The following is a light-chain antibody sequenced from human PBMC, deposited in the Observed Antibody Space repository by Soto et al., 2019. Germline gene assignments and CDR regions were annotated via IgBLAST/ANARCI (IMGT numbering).Light chain of an antibody. CDR3: SSFTGRDNP. CDR2: EVS. Sequence: QSALTQPPYASGSPGQSVTISCTGTSSDIGAYNYVSWYQQYPGKAPKLIIYEVSQRPSGVPDRFSGSKSGNTASLTVSGLQLEDEADYYCSSFTGRDNPFGGGTKLTVL. V-gene: IGLV2-8*01. J-gene: IGLJ2*01. CDR1: SSDIGAYNY.